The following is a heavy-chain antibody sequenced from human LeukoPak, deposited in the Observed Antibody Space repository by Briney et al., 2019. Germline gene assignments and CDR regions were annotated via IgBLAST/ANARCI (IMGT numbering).Heavy chain of an antibody. V-gene: IGHV4-59*08. J-gene: IGHJ4*02. Sequence: PSETLSLTCTVSGGSISSYYWSWIRQSPGKGLECVGSMFSSGSATYNPSLKSRVTIAVDRSQSLFSLKLTSVTAADTAIYYCATLGGSIDYWGRGTLVAVSS. CDR3: ATLGGSIDY. CDR2: MFSSGSA. D-gene: IGHD3-16*01. CDR1: GGSISSYY.